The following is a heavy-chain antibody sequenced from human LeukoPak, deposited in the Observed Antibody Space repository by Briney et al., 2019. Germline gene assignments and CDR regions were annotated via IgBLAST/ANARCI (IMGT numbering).Heavy chain of an antibody. V-gene: IGHV4-4*09. J-gene: IGHJ1*01. Sequence: PSETLSLTCTVPGDSVSSGYWTWIRQSPGKGLEWIGYISDSGITDYNPSLKSRLTISVDTSNNQFSLNLNSVTAADTAVYYCAGRGHRYSRDWGQGILVTVSS. CDR2: ISDSGIT. CDR3: AGRGHRYSRD. D-gene: IGHD2-15*01. CDR1: GDSVSSGY.